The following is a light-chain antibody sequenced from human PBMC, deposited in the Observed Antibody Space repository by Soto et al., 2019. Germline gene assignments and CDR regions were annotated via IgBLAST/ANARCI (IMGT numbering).Light chain of an antibody. CDR3: GTWDSSLSRV. Sequence: QSVLTQPPSVSAAPGQKVTISCSGSSSNIGNNYVSRYQQLPGTAPKLLIYDNNKRPSGIPDRFSGSKSGTSATLGITGLQTGDEADYYCGTWDSSLSRVFGTGTKVTVL. CDR2: DNN. V-gene: IGLV1-51*01. J-gene: IGLJ1*01. CDR1: SSNIGNNY.